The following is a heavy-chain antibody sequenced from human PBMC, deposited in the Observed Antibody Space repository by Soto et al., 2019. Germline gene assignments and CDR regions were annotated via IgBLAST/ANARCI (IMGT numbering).Heavy chain of an antibody. J-gene: IGHJ4*02. Sequence: GGSLRLSCAASGFTFSDYYMSWIRQAPGKGLEWVSYISSSGSTIYYADSVKGRFTISRDNAKNSLYLQMNSLRAEDTAVYYCAGGYYDILTGYSGPLGYWGQGTLVTVSS. V-gene: IGHV3-11*01. CDR2: ISSSGSTI. CDR1: GFTFSDYY. D-gene: IGHD3-9*01. CDR3: AGGYYDILTGYSGPLGY.